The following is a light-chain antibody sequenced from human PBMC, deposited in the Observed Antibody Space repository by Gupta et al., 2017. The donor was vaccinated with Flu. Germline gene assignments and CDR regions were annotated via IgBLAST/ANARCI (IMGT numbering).Light chain of an antibody. J-gene: IGLJ2*01. CDR3: SSYTSNSNLVV. V-gene: IGLV2-14*01. CDR1: SSDVGGYNY. CDR2: EVS. Sequence: QSALTQPASVSGSPGQSITISCTGTSSDVGGYNYVSWYQQHPGKAPKLIIYEVSDRPSGVSDRFSGSKSGNTASLAISGLQAEDEADYYCSSYTSNSNLVVFGGGTKLTVL.